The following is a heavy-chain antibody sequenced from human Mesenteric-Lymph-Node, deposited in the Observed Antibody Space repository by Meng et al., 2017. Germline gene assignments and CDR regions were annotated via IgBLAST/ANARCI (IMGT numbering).Heavy chain of an antibody. CDR1: GFPLSTSGVG. Sequence: QNPLKESGHTAVKPTQTLPLTCTVSGFPLSTSGVGVGWIRQPPGKALEWLALIYWNDDKRYSPSLKSRLTITKDTSKDHVVLTMTNMDPVDTATYFCAHRHTMITNWFDPWGPGTLVTVSS. CDR3: AHRHTMITNWFDP. CDR2: IYWNDDK. D-gene: IGHD3-22*01. V-gene: IGHV2-5*01. J-gene: IGHJ5*02.